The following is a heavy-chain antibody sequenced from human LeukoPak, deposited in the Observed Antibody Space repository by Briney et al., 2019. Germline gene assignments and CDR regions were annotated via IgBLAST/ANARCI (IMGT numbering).Heavy chain of an antibody. Sequence: GGSLRLSCAASGVTFSTFEVNWVRQAPGKGLEYVSLITPNGGSTNYADSVKGRFTISRDDSKNTLYLQMNSLRPEDTAMYFCVKDLTGSWAFDVWGQGTMVTVSS. CDR2: ITPNGGST. V-gene: IGHV3-64D*09. D-gene: IGHD7-27*01. CDR1: GVTFSTFE. J-gene: IGHJ3*01. CDR3: VKDLTGSWAFDV.